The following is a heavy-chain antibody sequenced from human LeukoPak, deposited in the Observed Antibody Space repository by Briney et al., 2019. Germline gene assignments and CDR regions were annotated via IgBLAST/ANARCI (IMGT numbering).Heavy chain of an antibody. CDR2: ISAHNGQT. V-gene: IGHV1-18*01. J-gene: IGHJ4*02. CDR1: GYTFGTYG. CDR3: AKVVGDRMDY. D-gene: IGHD3-16*02. Sequence: ASVKVSCKASGYTFGTYGFCWVRQAPGQGPEWMGWISAHNGQTKSAQKLQDRLSMTTDTSTTTAYMELRSLRSDDTAVYYCAKVVGDRMDYWGQGTLVTVSS.